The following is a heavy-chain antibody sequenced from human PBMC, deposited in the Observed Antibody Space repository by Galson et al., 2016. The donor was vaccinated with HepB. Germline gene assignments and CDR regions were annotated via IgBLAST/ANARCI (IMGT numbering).Heavy chain of an antibody. CDR1: GFSLSTSGVG. CDR3: AHSDYDFWSGYYTGGGYFDY. CDR2: IYWDDDK. Sequence: PALVKPTQTLTLTCTFSGFSLSTSGVGVGWIRQPPGKALEWLALIYWDDDKRYRPSLKSRLTITKDTSKNQVVLTMTNMDPVDTATYYCAHSDYDFWSGYYTGGGYFDYWGQGTLVTVSS. V-gene: IGHV2-5*02. D-gene: IGHD3-3*01. J-gene: IGHJ4*02.